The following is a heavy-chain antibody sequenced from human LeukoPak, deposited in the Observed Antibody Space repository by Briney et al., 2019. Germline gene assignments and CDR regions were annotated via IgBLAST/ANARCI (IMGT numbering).Heavy chain of an antibody. CDR2: TSPNSGNT. CDR1: GYTFTTYD. D-gene: IGHD6-25*01. J-gene: IGHJ4*02. V-gene: IGHV1-8*01. CDR3: ARGVTAGVDF. Sequence: ASVKLSCKASGYTFTTYDINWVRQATGQGLEWMGWTSPNSGNTGYAQKFQGRVTMTRDTSINTAYMELSSLTSEDTAVYFCARGVTAGVDFWGQGTLVTVSS.